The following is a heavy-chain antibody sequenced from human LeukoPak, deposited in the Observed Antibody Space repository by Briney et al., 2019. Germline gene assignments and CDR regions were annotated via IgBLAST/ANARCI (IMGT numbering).Heavy chain of an antibody. CDR2: IKSKADGGTT. Sequence: GGSLRLSCAASGFTFSSYWMSWVRQAPGKGLEWVGRIKSKADGGTTDYAAPVKGRFTISRDDSKNTLYLQMNSLKTEDTAVYYCTTVGAKRPLAHWGQGTLVTVSS. J-gene: IGHJ4*02. CDR3: TTVGAKRPLAH. V-gene: IGHV3-15*01. CDR1: GFTFSSYW. D-gene: IGHD1-26*01.